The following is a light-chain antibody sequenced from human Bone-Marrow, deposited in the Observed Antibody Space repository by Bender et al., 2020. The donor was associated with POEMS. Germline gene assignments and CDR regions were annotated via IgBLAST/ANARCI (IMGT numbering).Light chain of an antibody. J-gene: IGLJ2*01. V-gene: IGLV1-44*01. CDR2: SSH. CDR3: SSFAGGNNVV. CDR1: SSNIGAHA. Sequence: QSVLTQPPSASGTPGQRVTISCSGGSSNIGAHAVNWYQHLPGTAPKLLIYSSHRRPSEVPDRFSGSRSGTSASLAISGLQSEDEADYYCSSFAGGNNVVFGGGTSLTVL.